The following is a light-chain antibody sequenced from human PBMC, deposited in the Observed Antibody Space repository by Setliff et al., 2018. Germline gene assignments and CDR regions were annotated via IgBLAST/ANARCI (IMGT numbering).Light chain of an antibody. Sequence: QTVVTQEPSLSVSPGGTVTLTCGLTSGSVSTTYYPSWYQQTPGHAPRTLIYNTDTRSSGVPDRFSGSILGNKAALTITGAQADDESDYYCLLYMRDAAGAYAFGTGTKATVL. CDR2: NTD. J-gene: IGLJ1*01. V-gene: IGLV8-61*01. CDR3: LLYMRDAAGAYA. CDR1: SGSVSTTYY.